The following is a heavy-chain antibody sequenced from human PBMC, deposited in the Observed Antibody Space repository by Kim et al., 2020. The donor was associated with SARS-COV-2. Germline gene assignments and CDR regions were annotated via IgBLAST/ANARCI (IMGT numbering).Heavy chain of an antibody. V-gene: IGHV4-39*01. J-gene: IGHJ5*02. CDR1: GASIIGSGYY. CDR3: ARHIRLFHFDL. Sequence: SETLSLTCSVTGASIIGSGYYWGWIRQPPGKGLEWIGTIHFTGDTFYNPSLKSRVTISLDMSKSHLSLKLTSVAAADTSVYYCARHIRLFHFDLWGQGILVTVSS. D-gene: IGHD2-21*01. CDR2: IHFTGDT.